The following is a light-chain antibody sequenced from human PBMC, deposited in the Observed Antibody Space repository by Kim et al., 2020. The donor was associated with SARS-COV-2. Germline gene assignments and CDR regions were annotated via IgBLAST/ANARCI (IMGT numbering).Light chain of an antibody. CDR2: YVS. CDR3: HQSSRLPLT. J-gene: IGKJ4*01. CDR1: QGIGSS. Sequence: VTPNEKVTITCRASQGIGSSLHWFQQKPDQSPKLLIKYVSQSISGVPSRFSGSGSGTDFTLTINGLEAEDAATYYCHQSSRLPLTFGGGTKVDIK. V-gene: IGKV6-21*02.